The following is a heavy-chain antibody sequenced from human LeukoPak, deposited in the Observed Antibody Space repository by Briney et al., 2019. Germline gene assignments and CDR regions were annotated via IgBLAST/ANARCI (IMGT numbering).Heavy chain of an antibody. D-gene: IGHD6-19*01. CDR2: INPNSGVT. V-gene: IGHV1-2*02. Sequence: ASVKVSCKASGYTFTAYYMHWVRQAPGQGLEWMGWINPNSGVTNYAQKLQGRVTMTTDTSTSTAYMELRSLRSDDTAVYYCARGGSGLITVMVYWGQGTLVTVSS. CDR1: GYTFTAYY. CDR3: ARGGSGLITVMVY. J-gene: IGHJ4*02.